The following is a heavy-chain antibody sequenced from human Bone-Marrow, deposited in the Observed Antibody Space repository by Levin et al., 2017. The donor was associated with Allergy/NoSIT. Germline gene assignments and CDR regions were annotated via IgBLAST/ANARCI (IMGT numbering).Heavy chain of an antibody. CDR3: AKDACDGSSTSCYTGYYYYGMDV. Sequence: PGGSLRLSCAASGFTFSSYGMHWVRQAPGKGLEWVAVISYDGSNKYYADSVKGRFTISRDNSKNTLYLQMNSLRAEDTAVYYCAKDACDGSSTSCYTGYYYYGMDVWGQGTTVTVSS. CDR1: GFTFSSYG. D-gene: IGHD2-2*02. J-gene: IGHJ6*02. CDR2: ISYDGSNK. V-gene: IGHV3-30*18.